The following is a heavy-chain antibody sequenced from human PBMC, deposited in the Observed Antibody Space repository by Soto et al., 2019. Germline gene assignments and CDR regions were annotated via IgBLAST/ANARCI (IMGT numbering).Heavy chain of an antibody. CDR1: GFTFSSYD. V-gene: IGHV3-23*01. CDR2: ISGSGATT. J-gene: IGHJ6*02. Sequence: LRLSCAASGFTFSSYDMNWVRQAPGKGLEWVSAISGSGATTDYADSVKGRFSISRDNSKNTLHLQMNSLRVEDTAVYYCAKAKTNYYFGMDVWGQGTTVTVSS. CDR3: AKAKTNYYFGMDV. D-gene: IGHD1-7*01.